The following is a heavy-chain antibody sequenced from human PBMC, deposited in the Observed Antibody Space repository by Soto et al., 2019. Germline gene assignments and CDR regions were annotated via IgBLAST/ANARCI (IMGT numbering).Heavy chain of an antibody. Sequence: QVQLQESGPGLVKPSETLSLTCTVSGGSISSYYWSWIRQPPGKGLEWIGFIFYSGSTSYNPSLKSRVPISIATSEYQFSLTLNSVTAADTAVYYCASMIGDPVLSFDSWGQGTLVAVSS. D-gene: IGHD3-10*02. V-gene: IGHV4-59*01. CDR2: IFYSGST. CDR1: GGSISSYY. CDR3: ASMIGDPVLSFDS. J-gene: IGHJ5*01.